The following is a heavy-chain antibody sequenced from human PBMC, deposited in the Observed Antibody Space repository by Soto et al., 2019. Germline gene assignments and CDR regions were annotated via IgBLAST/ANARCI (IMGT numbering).Heavy chain of an antibody. CDR1: SYSISSGYF. V-gene: IGHV4-38-2*01. CDR3: ARSLYCTTSSCSYYYYYGMDV. CDR2: IYHSGST. Sequence: SETLSLTCXVSSYSISSGYFWGWIRQPPGKGLEWIGTIYHSGSTYYNPSLKSRVTVSVDTSKNQFSLKLTSVTAADTAIYYCARSLYCTTSSCSYYYYYGMDVWGQGTTVTVSS. D-gene: IGHD2-2*01. J-gene: IGHJ6*02.